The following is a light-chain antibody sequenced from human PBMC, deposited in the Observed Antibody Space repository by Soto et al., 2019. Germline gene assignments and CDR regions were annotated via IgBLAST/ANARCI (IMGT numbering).Light chain of an antibody. V-gene: IGLV2-8*01. J-gene: IGLJ1*01. CDR1: SSDVGGYNY. CDR2: EVS. CDR3: SSYAGSNNFV. Sequence: QSALTQPPSASGSPGQSVTISCTGTSSDVGGYNYVSWYQQHPGKAPKLMIYEVSKRPSGVPDRFSGSKSGNTASLTVSRLQAEDEADYYCSSYAGSNNFVFGTG.